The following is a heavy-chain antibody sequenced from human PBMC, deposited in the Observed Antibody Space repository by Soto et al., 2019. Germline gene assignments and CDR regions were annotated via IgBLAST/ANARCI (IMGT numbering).Heavy chain of an antibody. CDR3: AREYGSGSYYRDDAFDI. CDR2: IYYSGST. J-gene: IGHJ3*02. V-gene: IGHV4-59*01. CDR1: GGSISSYY. D-gene: IGHD3-10*01. Sequence: PSETLSLTCTVSGGSISSYYWSWSLQPPWKGLEWIGYIYYSGSTNYNPSLKSRATISVDTSKNQFSLKLSPVTAADTAVYYCAREYGSGSYYRDDAFDIWGQGTMVTVSS.